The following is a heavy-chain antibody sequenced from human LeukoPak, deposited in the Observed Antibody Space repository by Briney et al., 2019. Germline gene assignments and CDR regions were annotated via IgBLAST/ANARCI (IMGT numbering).Heavy chain of an antibody. Sequence: GGSLRLSCAASGFSFSSYAMSWVRQAPGKGLEWVSAISGSGGSTYSADSVKGRFNISRDNSKNTLYLQMNSLRAEDTAVYYCAKGTSLSRFDPWGQGTLVTVSS. CDR3: AKGTSLSRFDP. CDR2: ISGSGGST. D-gene: IGHD3/OR15-3a*01. V-gene: IGHV3-23*01. CDR1: GFSFSSYA. J-gene: IGHJ5*02.